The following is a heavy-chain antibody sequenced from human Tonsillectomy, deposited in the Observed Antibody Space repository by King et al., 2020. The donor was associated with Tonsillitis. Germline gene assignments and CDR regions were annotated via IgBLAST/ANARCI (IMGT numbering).Heavy chain of an antibody. D-gene: IGHD4/OR15-4a*01. V-gene: IGHV3-9*01. Sequence: VQLVESGGGLVQPGRSLRLSCRATGFTFDDFAMHWVRQVPGKGLEWVSGITWNSANIDYADSVKGRFTISRDNAKNSLYLQMNSLKTEDTALYYCARPICINEYLYGGFRTDDAFAMWGQGTIVTVPS. CDR1: GFTFDDFA. CDR2: ITWNSANI. CDR3: ARPICINEYLYGGFRTDDAFAM. J-gene: IGHJ3*02.